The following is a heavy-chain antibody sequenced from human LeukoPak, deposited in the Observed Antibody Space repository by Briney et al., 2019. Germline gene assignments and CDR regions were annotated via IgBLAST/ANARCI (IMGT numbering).Heavy chain of an antibody. D-gene: IGHD1-26*01. Sequence: PGGSLRLSCAASGFTFSSYGVHWVRQAPGKGLEWVAVISYDGSNKYYADSVKGRFTISRDNSKNTLYLQMNSLRAEDTAVYYCAKRRELREDYFDYWGQGTLVTVSS. CDR2: ISYDGSNK. CDR1: GFTFSSYG. J-gene: IGHJ4*02. CDR3: AKRRELREDYFDY. V-gene: IGHV3-30*18.